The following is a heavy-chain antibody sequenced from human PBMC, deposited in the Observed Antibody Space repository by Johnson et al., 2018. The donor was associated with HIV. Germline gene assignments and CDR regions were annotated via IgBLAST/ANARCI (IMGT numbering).Heavy chain of an antibody. CDR3: ARDALANWEEVDAFDI. V-gene: IGHV3-30*03. J-gene: IGHJ3*02. CDR2: ISYDGSKK. Sequence: QEQLVESGGGVVQPGRSLRLSCTASGFTFRSYAMHWVRQAPGKGLEWVALISYDGSKKYYADSVKGRFTISRDNAKNSLYLQMNSLRAEDTAVYYCARDALANWEEVDAFDIWGQGTMVTVSS. CDR1: GFTFRSYA. D-gene: IGHD7-27*01.